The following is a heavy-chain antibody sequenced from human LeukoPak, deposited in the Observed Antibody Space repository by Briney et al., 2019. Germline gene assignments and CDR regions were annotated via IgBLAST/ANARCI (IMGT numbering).Heavy chain of an antibody. Sequence: PGGSLRLSCAASGFTFSSYWMHWVRQAPGKGLVWVSRINSDGSSTSYADSVKGRFTISRDNSKNTLYLQMNSLRAEDTAVYYCASEPYYYDSSGYYPTPTNDYWGQGTLVTVSS. D-gene: IGHD3-22*01. V-gene: IGHV3-74*01. CDR1: GFTFSSYW. J-gene: IGHJ4*02. CDR3: ASEPYYYDSSGYYPTPTNDY. CDR2: INSDGSST.